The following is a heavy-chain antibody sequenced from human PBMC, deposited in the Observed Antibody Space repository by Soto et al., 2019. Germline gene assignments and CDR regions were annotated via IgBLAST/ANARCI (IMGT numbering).Heavy chain of an antibody. CDR3: ARDLGITGTTPYYYGMDV. V-gene: IGHV1-46*01. CDR1: GISFINHY. D-gene: IGHD1-20*01. J-gene: IGHJ6*02. Sequence: ASVKVSCKASGISFINHYVHWVRQAPGQGPEWMGVINPAGSVTVYALKFQDRVTVTRDTSTSTAYMELNSLRSDDTAVYYCARDLGITGTTPYYYGMDVWGQGTTVTVSS. CDR2: INPAGSVT.